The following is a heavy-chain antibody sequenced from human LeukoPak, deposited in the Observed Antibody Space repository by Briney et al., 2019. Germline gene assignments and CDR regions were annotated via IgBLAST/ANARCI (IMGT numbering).Heavy chain of an antibody. CDR3: ARTLWFGELLRYNYYYYMDV. Sequence: ASVKVSCKASGYTFNTYGINWVRQATGQGLEWMGWMNPNSGNTGYAQKFQGRVTMTRNTSISTAYMELSSLRSEDTAVYYCARTLWFGELLRYNYYYYMDVWGKGTTVTISS. D-gene: IGHD3-10*01. CDR1: GYTFNTYG. V-gene: IGHV1-8*02. CDR2: MNPNSGNT. J-gene: IGHJ6*03.